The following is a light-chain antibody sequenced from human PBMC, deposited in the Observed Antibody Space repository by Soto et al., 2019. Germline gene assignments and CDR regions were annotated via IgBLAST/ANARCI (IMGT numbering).Light chain of an antibody. J-gene: IGKJ1*01. V-gene: IGKV1-5*03. CDR1: QSISSW. CDR3: QHYNSYSEA. CDR2: KAS. Sequence: DIQMTQSHSTLSASVGDRVTIPCLASQSISSWVAWYQQKPGKAPKLLIYKASSLESGVPSRVSGSGSGTDCTRTSSSLQPDDFATYYCQHYNSYSEAFGQGTKVDIK.